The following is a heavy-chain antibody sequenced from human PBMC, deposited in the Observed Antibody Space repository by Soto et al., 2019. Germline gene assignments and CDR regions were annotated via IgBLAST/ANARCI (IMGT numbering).Heavy chain of an antibody. Sequence: ASVKVSCKASGYTFTSNAMHWVRQAPGQRLEWMGWINAGNGNTKYSQKFQGRVTITRDTSASTAYMELSSLRSEDTAVYYCARDSRVIVVVPAATDYYVMDVWGQGTTVTVSS. J-gene: IGHJ6*02. D-gene: IGHD2-2*01. CDR2: INAGNGNT. CDR3: ARDSRVIVVVPAATDYYVMDV. V-gene: IGHV1-3*01. CDR1: GYTFTSNA.